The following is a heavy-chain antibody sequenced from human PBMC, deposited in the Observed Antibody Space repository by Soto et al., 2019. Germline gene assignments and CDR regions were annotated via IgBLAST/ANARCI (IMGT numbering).Heavy chain of an antibody. V-gene: IGHV3-48*03. D-gene: IGHD5-12*01. Sequence: EVQLVESGGGLVQPGGSLRLSYAASGFTFSSYEMNWVRQAPGKGLEWVSYISSSGSTIYYADSVKGRFTISRDNAKNSLYLQMNSLRAEDTAVYYCARDRTGYSGYDSRTHFDYWGQGTLVTVSS. CDR1: GFTFSSYE. CDR3: ARDRTGYSGYDSRTHFDY. CDR2: ISSSGSTI. J-gene: IGHJ4*02.